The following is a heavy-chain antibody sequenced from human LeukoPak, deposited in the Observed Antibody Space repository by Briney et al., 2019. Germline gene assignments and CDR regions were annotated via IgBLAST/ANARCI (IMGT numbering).Heavy chain of an antibody. CDR3: SRLWKNRGMAAGTDRRWGVLGNWFDP. CDR2: VNHSGST. V-gene: IGHV4-39*07. Sequence: NPSETLSLTCTVSGGSISSSSYYWSWIRQPPGKGLEWIGEVNHSGSTNYNPSLKSRVTISVDTSKNQFSLKLGSVTAADTAVYYCSRLWKNRGMAAGTDRRWGVLGNWFDPWGQGTLVTVSS. J-gene: IGHJ5*02. D-gene: IGHD6-13*01. CDR1: GGSISSSSYY.